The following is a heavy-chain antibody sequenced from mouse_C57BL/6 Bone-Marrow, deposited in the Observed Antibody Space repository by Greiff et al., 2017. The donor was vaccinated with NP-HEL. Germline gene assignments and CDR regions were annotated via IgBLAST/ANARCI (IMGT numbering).Heavy chain of an antibody. J-gene: IGHJ2*01. Sequence: VQLQQSGAELVRPGASVKLSCTASGFNIKDDYMHWVKQRPEQGLEWIGWIDPENGDTEYASKFQGKATITADTSSNTAYLQLSSLTSEDTAVYYCTTEGVIATVVDSWGQGTTRTVSS. CDR3: TTEGVIATVVDS. CDR1: GFNIKDDY. D-gene: IGHD1-1*01. CDR2: IDPENGDT. V-gene: IGHV14-4*01.